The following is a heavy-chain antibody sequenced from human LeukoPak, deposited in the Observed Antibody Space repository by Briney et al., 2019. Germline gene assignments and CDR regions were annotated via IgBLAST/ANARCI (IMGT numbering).Heavy chain of an antibody. J-gene: IGHJ4*02. V-gene: IGHV1-8*03. Sequence: ASVKVSCKASGYTFTSYDINWVRQATGQGLEWMGWMNPNSGNTGYAQKFQGRVTITRNTSISTAYMELSSLRSEDTAVYYCARDSRGSYTFDYWGQGTLVTVSS. CDR1: GYTFTSYD. CDR3: ARDSRGSYTFDY. D-gene: IGHD1-26*01. CDR2: MNPNSGNT.